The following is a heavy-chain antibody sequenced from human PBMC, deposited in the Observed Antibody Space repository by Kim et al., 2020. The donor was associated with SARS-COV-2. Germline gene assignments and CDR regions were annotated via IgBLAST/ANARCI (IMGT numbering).Heavy chain of an antibody. Sequence: AQKFQGRVTITADKSTSTAYMELSSLRSEDTAVYYCARTAPDDYGDFFDYWGQGTLVTVSS. V-gene: IGHV1-69*02. CDR3: ARTAPDDYGDFFDY. D-gene: IGHD4-17*01. J-gene: IGHJ4*02.